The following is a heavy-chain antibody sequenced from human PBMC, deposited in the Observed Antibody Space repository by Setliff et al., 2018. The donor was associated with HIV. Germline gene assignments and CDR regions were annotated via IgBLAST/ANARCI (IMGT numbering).Heavy chain of an antibody. J-gene: IGHJ6*03. CDR2: MSYSGGA. CDR1: GGSISSSSYY. CDR3: ARRGGSGSYWDDYYYYYMDV. Sequence: SETLSLTCTVSGGSISSSSYYWGWIRQLPGKGLEWIAYMSYSGGANYNPSLKSRVTISVDTSKGQFSLRLSSVTAADTTVYYCARRGGSGSYWDDYYYYYMDVWGKGTTVTVSS. D-gene: IGHD3-10*01. V-gene: IGHV4-61*05.